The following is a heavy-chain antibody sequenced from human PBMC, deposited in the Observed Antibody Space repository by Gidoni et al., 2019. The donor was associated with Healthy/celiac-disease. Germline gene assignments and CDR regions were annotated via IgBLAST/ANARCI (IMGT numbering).Heavy chain of an antibody. CDR2: INHSGST. J-gene: IGHJ4*02. Sequence: QVQLQQWGAGLLKPSETLSLTCAVSGGSFSGYYWSWIRQPPGKGLGWIGEINHSGSTNYNPSLKSRVTISVDTSKNQFSLKLSSVTAADTAVYYCARGPVVGAPFDYWGQGTLVTVSS. CDR3: ARGPVVGAPFDY. D-gene: IGHD1-26*01. CDR1: GGSFSGYY. V-gene: IGHV4-34*01.